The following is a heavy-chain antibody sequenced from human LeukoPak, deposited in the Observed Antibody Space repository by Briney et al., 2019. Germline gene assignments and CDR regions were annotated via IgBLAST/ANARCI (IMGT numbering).Heavy chain of an antibody. Sequence: GGTLRLSCSASGFTFSTYAMHWVRQAPGKGLEYVSAISSNGGSTYYADSVKGRFTISRDNSKNTLYLQMSSLRAEDTAVYYCVKDQNYYGWFDPWGQGTLVTVSS. CDR2: ISSNGGST. CDR1: GFTFSTYA. CDR3: VKDQNYYGWFDP. D-gene: IGHD3-10*01. J-gene: IGHJ5*02. V-gene: IGHV3-64D*06.